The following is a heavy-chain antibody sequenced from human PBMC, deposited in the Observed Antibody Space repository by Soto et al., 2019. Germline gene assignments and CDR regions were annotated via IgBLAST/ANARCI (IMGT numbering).Heavy chain of an antibody. D-gene: IGHD3-22*01. CDR2: IYYSENT. CDR3: ARHDYYDSSGYYSHFHN. J-gene: IGHJ4*02. CDR1: GGSISSSSHY. Sequence: KPSETLSLTCTVSGGSISSSSHYWGWIRQTPGKGLEWIGSIYYSENTYYNPSLKSRVAISVDTSKNQVSLRLSSVTAADTAVYYCARHDYYDSSGYYSHFHNWGQGALVTVSS. V-gene: IGHV4-39*01.